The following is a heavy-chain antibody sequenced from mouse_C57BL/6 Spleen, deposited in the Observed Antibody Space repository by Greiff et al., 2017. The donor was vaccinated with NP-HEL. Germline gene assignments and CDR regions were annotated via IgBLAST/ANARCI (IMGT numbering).Heavy chain of an antibody. V-gene: IGHV1-64*01. CDR1: GYTFTSYW. Sequence: QVQLQQPGAELVKPGASVKLSCKASGYTFTSYWMHWVKQRPGQGLEWIGMIHPNSGSTNYNEKFKSKATLTVDKSSSTAYMQLSSLTSEDSAVYYCARYDGYYPNYAMDYWGQGTSVTVSS. J-gene: IGHJ4*01. CDR3: ARYDGYYPNYAMDY. D-gene: IGHD2-3*01. CDR2: IHPNSGST.